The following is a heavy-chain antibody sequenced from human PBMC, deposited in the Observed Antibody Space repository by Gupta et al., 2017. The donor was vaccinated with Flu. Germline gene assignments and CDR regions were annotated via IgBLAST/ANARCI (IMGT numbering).Heavy chain of an antibody. V-gene: IGHV3-48*03. Sequence: EVQLVESGGGLVQPGGSLRLSCAVTRFSFISYELSWVRQAQGRGLEWISCVSSSFNTYYADSVKGRFTISRDNAKNEVYLQMNSLRVDDTAIYYCARGHWDSWGQGTLVTVS. CDR3: ARGHWDS. J-gene: IGHJ4*02. CDR2: VSSSFNT. CDR1: RFSFISYE.